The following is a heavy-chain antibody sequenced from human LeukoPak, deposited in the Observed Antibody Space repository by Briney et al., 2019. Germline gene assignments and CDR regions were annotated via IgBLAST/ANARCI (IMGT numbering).Heavy chain of an antibody. J-gene: IGHJ6*03. CDR1: GGSFSGYY. CDR2: IYTSGST. CDR3: ARFVVVRGPMEYYYYYMDV. D-gene: IGHD2-2*01. Sequence: SETLSLTCAVYGGSFSGYYWSWLRQPAGKGLEWIGRIYTSGSTNYNPSLTSRVTMSVDTSKNQFSLRLSSVTAADTAVFFCARFVVVRGPMEYYYYYMDVWGRGTTVIVSS. V-gene: IGHV4-59*10.